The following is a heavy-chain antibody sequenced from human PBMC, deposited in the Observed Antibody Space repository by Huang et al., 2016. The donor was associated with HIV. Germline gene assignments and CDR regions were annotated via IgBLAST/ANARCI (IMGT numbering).Heavy chain of an antibody. V-gene: IGHV3-30*18. J-gene: IGHJ4*02. CDR2: ISYDGSNK. D-gene: IGHD1-26*01. CDR3: AKDGADEEWDIDY. CDR1: GFSFSTYG. Sequence: VQLVESGGDVVQPGRSLRLACVASGFSFSTYGLHWVRQAPGKGLEWVAVISYDGSNKYYAHSVKGRFTISRDTSENKVYLQMNSLRHEDTAVYYCAKDGADEEWDIDYWGQGTLVTVSS.